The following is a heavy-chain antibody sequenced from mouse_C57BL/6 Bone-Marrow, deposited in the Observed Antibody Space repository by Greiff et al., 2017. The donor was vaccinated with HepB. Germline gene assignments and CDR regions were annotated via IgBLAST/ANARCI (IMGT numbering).Heavy chain of an antibody. CDR2: IYPGSGST. J-gene: IGHJ3*01. D-gene: IGHD1-1*01. CDR3: ARTDYYGSSYAWFAY. CDR1: GYTFTSYW. V-gene: IGHV1-55*01. Sequence: VQLQQPGAELVKPGASVKMSCKASGYTFTSYWITWVKQRPGQGLEWIGDIYPGSGSTNYNEKFKSKATLTVDTSSSTAYMQLSSLTSEDSAVYYCARTDYYGSSYAWFAYWGQGTLVTVSA.